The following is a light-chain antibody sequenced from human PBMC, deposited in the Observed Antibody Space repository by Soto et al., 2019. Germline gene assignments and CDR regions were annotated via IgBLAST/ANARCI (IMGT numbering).Light chain of an antibody. V-gene: IGKV3-11*01. CDR3: QQRSNSPPWIT. J-gene: IGKJ5*01. Sequence: EIVLTRSPTTLALSPGQRATLSFRASQSVSIYLAWYQQKPGQAPRLLXYVASNRATGIPAKFSGSGSGTDFTLTISSLEPEDSAVYYCQQRSNSPPWITFGQGTRLEIK. CDR1: QSVSIY. CDR2: VAS.